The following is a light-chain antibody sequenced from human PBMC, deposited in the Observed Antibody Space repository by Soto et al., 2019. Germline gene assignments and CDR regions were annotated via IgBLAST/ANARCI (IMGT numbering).Light chain of an antibody. J-gene: IGKJ1*01. CDR3: QQYGSSPKT. CDR2: GAS. V-gene: IGKV3-20*01. Sequence: IVMTQSPATLSVSPGERATLSCRATQSILRNLAWYQHKPGQPPRLLIYGASTRATGIPDRFSGSGSGTDFSLTIRRLEPEDFAVYYCQQYGSSPKTFGQGTKVDIK. CDR1: QSILRN.